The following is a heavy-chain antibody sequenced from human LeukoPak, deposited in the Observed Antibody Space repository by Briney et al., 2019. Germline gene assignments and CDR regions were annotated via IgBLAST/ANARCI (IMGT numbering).Heavy chain of an antibody. V-gene: IGHV3-48*01. CDR1: GFTFSDYS. Sequence: GFLRLSCAASGFTFSDYSMNWVRQAPGEGLEWISYIGIDSGNTNYADSVKGRFTISGDKAKNSLYLQMNSLRVEDTAVYYCARDYKYAFDNWGQGTLVTVSS. CDR3: ARDYKYAFDN. CDR2: IGIDSGNT. J-gene: IGHJ4*02. D-gene: IGHD5-24*01.